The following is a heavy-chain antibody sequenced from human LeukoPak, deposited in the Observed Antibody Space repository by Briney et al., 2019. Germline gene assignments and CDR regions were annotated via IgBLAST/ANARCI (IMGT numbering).Heavy chain of an antibody. J-gene: IGHJ4*02. D-gene: IGHD7-27*01. CDR2: IYSGGST. V-gene: IGHV3-66*02. CDR1: GFTVSSNY. CDR3: ARDRRLTGDDY. Sequence: PGGSLRLSCAASGFTVSSNYMSWVRQAPGKELEWVSVIYSGGSTYYADSVKGRFTISRDNSKNTLYLQMNSLRAEDTAVYNCARDRRLTGDDYWGQGTLVTVSS.